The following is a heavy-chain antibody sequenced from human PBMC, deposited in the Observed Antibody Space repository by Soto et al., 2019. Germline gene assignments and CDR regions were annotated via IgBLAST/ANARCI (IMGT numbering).Heavy chain of an antibody. D-gene: IGHD3-22*01. J-gene: IGHJ4*02. Sequence: GGSLRLSCAASGFTVSSNYMSWVRQAPGKGLEWVSVIYSGGSTYYADSVKGRFTISRHNSKNTLFLQMNSLRAEDTAVYYCARDYYKYYGSSGYYRSPAYWGQGTLVTVSS. CDR2: IYSGGST. CDR3: ARDYYKYYGSSGYYRSPAY. V-gene: IGHV3-53*04. CDR1: GFTVSSNY.